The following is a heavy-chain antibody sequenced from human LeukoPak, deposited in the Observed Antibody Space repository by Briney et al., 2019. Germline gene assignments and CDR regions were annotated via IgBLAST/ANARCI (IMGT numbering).Heavy chain of an antibody. J-gene: IGHJ4*02. CDR3: ASGRAGYSSGWDNFDY. CDR1: GGSFSGYY. V-gene: IGHV4-34*01. Sequence: SETLSLTCAVYGGSFSGYYWSWIRQPPGKGLEWIGEINHSGSTNYNPSLKSRVTISVDTSKNQFSLKLSSVTAADTAVYYCASGRAGYSSGWDNFDYWGQGTLVTVSS. CDR2: INHSGST. D-gene: IGHD6-19*01.